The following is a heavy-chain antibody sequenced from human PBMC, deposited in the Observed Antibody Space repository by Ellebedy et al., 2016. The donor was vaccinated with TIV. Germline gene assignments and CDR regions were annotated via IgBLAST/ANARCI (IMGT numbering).Heavy chain of an antibody. D-gene: IGHD5-12*01. CDR3: ARVPRHIVATEVAHITTGSGQGYFDY. Sequence: AASVKVSCKASGGTFSSYAISWVRQAPGQGLEWMGGIIPIFGTANYAQKFQGRVTITADESTSTAYMELRSLRTEDTAVYYCARVPRHIVATEVAHITTGSGQGYFDYWGQGTLVTVSS. J-gene: IGHJ4*02. CDR1: GGTFSSYA. V-gene: IGHV1-69*13. CDR2: IIPIFGTA.